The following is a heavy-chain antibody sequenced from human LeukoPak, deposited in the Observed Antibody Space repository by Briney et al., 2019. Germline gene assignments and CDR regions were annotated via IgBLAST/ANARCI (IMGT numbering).Heavy chain of an antibody. Sequence: ASVKVSCKASGYTFTSYDINWVRQATGQGLEWMGWMNPNSGNTGYAQKFQGRVTMTRNTSISTAYMELSSLRSEDTAVCYCARVERYYDILTDDYWGQGTLVTVSS. CDR1: GYTFTSYD. CDR2: MNPNSGNT. V-gene: IGHV1-8*01. D-gene: IGHD3-9*01. CDR3: ARVERYYDILTDDY. J-gene: IGHJ4*02.